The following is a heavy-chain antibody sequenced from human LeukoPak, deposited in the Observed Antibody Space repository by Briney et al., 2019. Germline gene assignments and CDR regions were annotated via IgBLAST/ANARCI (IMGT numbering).Heavy chain of an antibody. CDR3: AREGDRHFTFDY. J-gene: IGHJ4*02. D-gene: IGHD2/OR15-2a*01. Sequence: GGSLRLSCTASGFTFSSYGMHWVRQAPGKGLEWVAGMSYDGGEKYYADSVRGRFAISRDNSKNTVYLEMNSLRPEDAAVYYCAREGDRHFTFDYWGRGTLVTVSS. V-gene: IGHV3-30*06. CDR2: MSYDGGEK. CDR1: GFTFSSYG.